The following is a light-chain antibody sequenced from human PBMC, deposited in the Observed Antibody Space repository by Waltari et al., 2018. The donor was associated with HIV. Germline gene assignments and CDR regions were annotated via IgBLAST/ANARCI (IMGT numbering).Light chain of an antibody. CDR3: CSYAGRYTYV. J-gene: IGLJ1*01. CDR2: DVS. CDR1: SSDVGGYNY. V-gene: IGLV2-11*01. Sequence: QSALTQPRSVSGSPGQSVTISCTGTSSDVGGYNYCSWYQHHPDKAPKVIIYDVSKRPSGVPDLFAGSKSGNTASLTISGLQAEDEAVYYCCSYAGRYTYVFGTGTTVTVL.